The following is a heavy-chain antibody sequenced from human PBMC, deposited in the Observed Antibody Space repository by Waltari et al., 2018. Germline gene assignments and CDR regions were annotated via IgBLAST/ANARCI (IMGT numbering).Heavy chain of an antibody. CDR2: IYTRGNT. V-gene: IGHV4-61*02. Sequence: QVQLQESGPGLVTPSQTLSLTCTVSGGSISSGTYWWTWIRQPAGKGLECVGRIYTRGNTDYNPSLRGRVTISLETSKNQFSLKLTSVTAADTAVYYCARGRIPDSNNFDPWGQGTVVIVSS. J-gene: IGHJ5*02. CDR3: ARGRIPDSNNFDP. CDR1: GGSISSGTYW. D-gene: IGHD2-2*01.